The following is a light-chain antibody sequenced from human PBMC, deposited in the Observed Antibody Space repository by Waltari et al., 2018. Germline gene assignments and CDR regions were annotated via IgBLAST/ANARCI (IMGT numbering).Light chain of an antibody. CDR1: QSISSW. J-gene: IGKJ4*01. Sequence: DIQMTQSPSTLSASVGDRVTITCRASQSISSWLAWYQQKPGKAPKLMIYKASSLESGVPSRLSGSGSGTEFTLTISSLQPDDFATYYCQQYNSYPFTFGGGTKVEIK. CDR3: QQYNSYPFT. CDR2: KAS. V-gene: IGKV1-5*03.